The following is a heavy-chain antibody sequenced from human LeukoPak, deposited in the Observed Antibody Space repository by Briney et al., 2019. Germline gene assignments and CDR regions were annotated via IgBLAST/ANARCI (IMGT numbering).Heavy chain of an antibody. CDR1: GYTFTSYG. V-gene: IGHV1-18*01. D-gene: IGHD6-13*01. Sequence: EASVKVSCKASGYTFTSYGISWVRQAPGQGLEWMGWISAYNGNTTYAQKLQGRVTMTTDTSTSTAYMELRSLRSDDTAVYYCARDGGIAAALYYYYYYGMDVWGQGTTVTVSS. CDR2: ISAYNGNT. CDR3: ARDGGIAAALYYYYYYGMDV. J-gene: IGHJ6*02.